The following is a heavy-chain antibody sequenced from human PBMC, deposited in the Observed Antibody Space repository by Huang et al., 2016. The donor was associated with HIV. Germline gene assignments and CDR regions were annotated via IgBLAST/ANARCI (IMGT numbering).Heavy chain of an antibody. J-gene: IGHJ4*02. CDR3: GGSSGYWSFDY. Sequence: QVQLVQSGGEVKKHGASVKVSCKASDYTFTSYGISLVRKAPGQGREWIGWISTNNGDTNYAQKFQGRVTMSTDTSTSTAYMELRSLRSDDAAVYYCGGSSGYWSFDYWGQGTLVTVSS. V-gene: IGHV1-18*04. D-gene: IGHD3-22*01. CDR1: DYTFTSYG. CDR2: ISTNNGDT.